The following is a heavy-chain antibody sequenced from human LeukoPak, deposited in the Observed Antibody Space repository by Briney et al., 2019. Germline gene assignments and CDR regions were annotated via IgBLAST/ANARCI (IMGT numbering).Heavy chain of an antibody. Sequence: ASVKVSCKASGYTFTSYGISWVRQAPGQGLEWMGWISAYNGNTNYAQMLHGRDTMTTDTSTSTVYMELRSLRSDDTAVYYCARDWDYGDYVGDYWGQGTLVTVSS. V-gene: IGHV1-18*01. J-gene: IGHJ4*02. CDR3: ARDWDYGDYVGDY. D-gene: IGHD4-17*01. CDR2: ISAYNGNT. CDR1: GYTFTSYG.